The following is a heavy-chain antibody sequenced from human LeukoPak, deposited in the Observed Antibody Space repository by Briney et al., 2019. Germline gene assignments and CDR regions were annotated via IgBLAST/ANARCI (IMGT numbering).Heavy chain of an antibody. J-gene: IGHJ4*02. CDR1: GFTFTNYV. Sequence: QPGGSLRLSCAASGFTFTNYVMGWVRQAQGKGLEWVANIKQDGSEKYYVDSVKGRFTISRDNAKNSLYLQMNSLRAEDTAVYYCAKDGGAYYYDSSGYKDHWGQGTLVTVSS. V-gene: IGHV3-7*01. CDR2: IKQDGSEK. D-gene: IGHD3-22*01. CDR3: AKDGGAYYYDSSGYKDH.